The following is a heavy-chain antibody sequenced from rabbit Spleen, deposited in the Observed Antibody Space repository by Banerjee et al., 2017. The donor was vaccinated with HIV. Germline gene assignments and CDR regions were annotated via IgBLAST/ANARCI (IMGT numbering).Heavy chain of an antibody. V-gene: IGHV1S45*01. CDR3: ARDLVAVIGWNFNL. CDR1: GFSFSNKAV. J-gene: IGHJ4*01. CDR2: IYTGNGKT. D-gene: IGHD1-1*01. Sequence: QEQLVESGGGLVQPGGSLKLSCTASGFSFSNKAVMCWVRQAPGKGLEWIGCIYTGNGKTYYASWAKGRFTISKASSTTVTLQMTSLTVTDTATYFCARDLVAVIGWNFNLWGQGTLVTVS.